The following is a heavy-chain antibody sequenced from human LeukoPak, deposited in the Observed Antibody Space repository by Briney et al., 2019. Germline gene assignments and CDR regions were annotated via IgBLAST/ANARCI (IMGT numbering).Heavy chain of an antibody. J-gene: IGHJ4*02. V-gene: IGHV3-33*08. D-gene: IGHD3-22*01. Sequence: GGSLRLSCAASGRYWMHWVRQAPGKGLEWVAVIWYDGSNKYYADSVKGRFTISRDNSKNTLYLQMNSLRAEDTAVYYCARDPYYHDSSGYFHFWGQGTLVTVSS. CDR1: GRYW. CDR3: ARDPYYHDSSGYFHF. CDR2: IWYDGSNK.